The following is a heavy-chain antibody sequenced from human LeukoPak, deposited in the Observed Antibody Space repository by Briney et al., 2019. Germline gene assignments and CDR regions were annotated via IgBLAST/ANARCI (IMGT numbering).Heavy chain of an antibody. V-gene: IGHV4-30-2*01. D-gene: IGHD3-10*01. CDR2: IYHSGST. Sequence: SETLSLTCTVSGGSISSGGYYWSWIRQPPGRGLEWIGYIYHSGSTYHNPSLRSRVTISVDRSKNQFSLKLSSVTAADTAVYYCARGYYGSGSPYFDYWGQGTLVTASS. CDR3: ARGYYGSGSPYFDY. CDR1: GGSISSGGYY. J-gene: IGHJ4*02.